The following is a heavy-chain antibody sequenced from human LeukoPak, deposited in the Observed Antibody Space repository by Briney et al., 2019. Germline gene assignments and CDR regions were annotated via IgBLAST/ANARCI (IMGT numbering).Heavy chain of an antibody. J-gene: IGHJ3*02. CDR3: ARFLSGSHDAFDI. D-gene: IGHD1-26*01. CDR1: GYTFTGYW. Sequence: ASVKVSCKASGYTFTGYWHWVRQAPGPGLEWMGRINPNSGGTDYPQKFRGRVTMTRDTSVNTAYMELSSLRSDDTAVYYCARFLSGSHDAFDIWGQGTMVTVSS. V-gene: IGHV1-2*06. CDR2: INPNSGGT.